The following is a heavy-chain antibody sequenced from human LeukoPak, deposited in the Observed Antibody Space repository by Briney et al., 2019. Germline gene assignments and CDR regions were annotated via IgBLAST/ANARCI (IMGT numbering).Heavy chain of an antibody. CDR2: IYYSGST. Sequence: SETLSLTCTVSGGSVGSGSYYWSWIRQPPGKGLEWIGYIYYSGSTNYNPSLKSRVTISVDTSKNQFSLKLSSVTAADTAVYYCARGGDYYASGTYYAFDPWGQGTLVTVSS. J-gene: IGHJ5*02. CDR3: ARGGDYYASGTYYAFDP. CDR1: GGSVGSGSYY. D-gene: IGHD3-10*01. V-gene: IGHV4-61*01.